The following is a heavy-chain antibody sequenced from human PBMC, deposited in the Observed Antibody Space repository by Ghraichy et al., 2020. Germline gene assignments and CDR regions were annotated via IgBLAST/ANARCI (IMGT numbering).Heavy chain of an antibody. CDR3: ARIRITGYSFFDY. CDR1: GFTFSSHC. D-gene: IGHD3-9*01. CDR2: IDLNGRTT. Sequence: GGSLRLSCVGSGFTFSSHCMHWVRQSPGKGLEWVSRIDLNGRTTDYAESVKGRFTISRDNAKSTLYLQMNSLRDEDTAVYYCARIRITGYSFFDYWGQETLVTVAS. J-gene: IGHJ4*02. V-gene: IGHV3-74*01.